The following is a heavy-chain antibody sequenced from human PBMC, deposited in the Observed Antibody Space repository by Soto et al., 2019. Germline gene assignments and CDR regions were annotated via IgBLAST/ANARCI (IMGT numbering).Heavy chain of an antibody. CDR2: INHSGST. D-gene: IGHD6-13*01. V-gene: IGHV4-34*01. Sequence: QVQLQQWGAGLLKPSETLSLTCAVYGGSFSGYYWSWIRQPPGKGLEWIGEINHSGSTNYNPTLKTRVTISVDTSKIHVSRKLRSVTAADTAVYYCARAPLLAAAGSVLAYWVQGSLMTVST. J-gene: IGHJ4*02. CDR3: ARAPLLAAAGSVLAY. CDR1: GGSFSGYY.